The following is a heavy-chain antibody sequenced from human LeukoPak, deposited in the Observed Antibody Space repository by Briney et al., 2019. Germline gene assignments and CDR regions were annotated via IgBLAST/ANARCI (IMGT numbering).Heavy chain of an antibody. Sequence: SETLSLTCTVSGGSISSYYWSWIRQPPGKGLEWIGYIYYSGSTNYNPSLKSRVTISVDTSKNQFSLRLNSVTAADTAVYYCARQTIDTSLGGVPDYFDSWGQGTPVTVSS. D-gene: IGHD3-16*01. CDR1: GGSISSYY. J-gene: IGHJ4*02. CDR2: IYYSGST. V-gene: IGHV4-59*08. CDR3: ARQTIDTSLGGVPDYFDS.